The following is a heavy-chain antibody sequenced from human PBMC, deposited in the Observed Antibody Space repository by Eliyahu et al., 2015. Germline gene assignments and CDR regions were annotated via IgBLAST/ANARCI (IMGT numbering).Heavy chain of an antibody. CDR2: INHSGST. CDR3: ARGPRVGRLDY. CDR1: VGSFSGYY. D-gene: IGHD2-15*01. J-gene: IGHJ4*02. Sequence: QVHLQQWGAGLLKPSETLSLTCAVYVGSFSGYYWSWIRQPPGKGLEWIGEINHSGSTHYNPSLKSRVTMSVDTSKNQFSLKVSSVTAADTAVYYCARGPRVGRLDYWGQGTPVTVSS. V-gene: IGHV4-34*01.